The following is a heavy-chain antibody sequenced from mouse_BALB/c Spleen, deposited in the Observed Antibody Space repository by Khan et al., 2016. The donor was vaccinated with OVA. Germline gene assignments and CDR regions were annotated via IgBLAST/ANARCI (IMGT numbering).Heavy chain of an antibody. V-gene: IGHV1-84*02. CDR3: ARSAWGYAMDY. CDR1: GYTFTDYY. CDR2: IYPGSGNT. Sequence: VQLQESGPELVKPGASVKISCKASGYTFTDYYINWVKQKPGQGLEWIGWIYPGSGNTKYNEKFKGKATLTVDTSSSTAYMQLNSLTSEDTAVYFCARSAWGYAMDYWGQGTSVTVSS. J-gene: IGHJ4*01.